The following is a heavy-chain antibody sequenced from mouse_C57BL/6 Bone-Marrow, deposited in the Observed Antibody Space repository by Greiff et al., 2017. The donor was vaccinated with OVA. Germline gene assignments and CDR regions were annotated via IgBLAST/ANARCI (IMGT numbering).Heavy chain of an antibody. V-gene: IGHV3-1*01. D-gene: IGHD2-12*01. CDR2: ISYSGST. CDR3: ARDRYSYRYFDV. CDR1: GYSITSGYD. J-gene: IGHJ1*03. Sequence: DVQLVESGPGLVKPSQSLSLTCTVTGYSITSGYDWHWIRHFPGNKLEWMGYISYSGSTNYNPSLKSRSSITHDTSKNHIFLKLNAVTTEDTAAYYCARDRYSYRYFDVWGTGTTVTVSS.